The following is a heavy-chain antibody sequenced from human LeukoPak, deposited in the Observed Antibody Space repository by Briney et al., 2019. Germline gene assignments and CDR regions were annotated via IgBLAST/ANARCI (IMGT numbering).Heavy chain of an antibody. J-gene: IGHJ4*02. CDR3: ASSVGATRCDY. V-gene: IGHV4-39*01. CDR1: GVTISSSNYY. D-gene: IGHD1-26*01. CDR2: MYYSGIT. Sequence: PSETLSLTCTVSGVTISSSNYYWGWIRQPPGKGLEWIGSMYYSGITYYNPSLKSRLTISVDTAKNQFSLKLSSVTAADTAVYYCASSVGATRCDYWGQGTPVTVSS.